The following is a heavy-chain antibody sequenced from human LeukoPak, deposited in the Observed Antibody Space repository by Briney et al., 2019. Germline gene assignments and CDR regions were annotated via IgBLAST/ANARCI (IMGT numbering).Heavy chain of an antibody. J-gene: IGHJ6*02. CDR3: ARPESVSTLYGMDV. CDR2: IIPIFGTA. Sequence: SVTVSCKVSGYTLTELSMHWVRQAPGQGLEWMGGIIPIFGTANYAQKFQGRVTITADESTSTVYMELSSLRSEDTAVYYCARPESVSTLYGMDVWGQGTTVTVSS. V-gene: IGHV1-69*13. CDR1: GYTLTELS. D-gene: IGHD2-2*01.